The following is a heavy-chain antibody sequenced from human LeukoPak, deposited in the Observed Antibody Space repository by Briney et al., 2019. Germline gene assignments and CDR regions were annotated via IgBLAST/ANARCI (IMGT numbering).Heavy chain of an antibody. CDR2: IYYSGST. J-gene: IGHJ4*02. Sequence: SETLSLTCTVSGGSISSYYWSWMRQSPGKGLEWIGYIYYSGSTNYNPSLKSRVTISLDTSKNQFSLQLSSVTAADTAVYYCASTDWNYARWGQGILVTVSS. CDR3: ASTDWNYAR. D-gene: IGHD1-7*01. V-gene: IGHV4-59*08. CDR1: GGSISSYY.